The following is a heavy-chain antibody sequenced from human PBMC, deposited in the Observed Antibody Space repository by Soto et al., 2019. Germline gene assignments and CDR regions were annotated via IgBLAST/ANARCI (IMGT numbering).Heavy chain of an antibody. Sequence: ASVKVSCKASGYTFTSYGISWVRQAPGQGLEWMGWISAYNGNTNYAQKLQGRVTMTTDTSTSTAYMELRSLRSDDTAVYYCARFFSMVRGVMIGLFDYWGHGTLVTVSS. CDR2: ISAYNGNT. J-gene: IGHJ4*01. D-gene: IGHD3-10*01. V-gene: IGHV1-18*01. CDR3: ARFFSMVRGVMIGLFDY. CDR1: GYTFTSYG.